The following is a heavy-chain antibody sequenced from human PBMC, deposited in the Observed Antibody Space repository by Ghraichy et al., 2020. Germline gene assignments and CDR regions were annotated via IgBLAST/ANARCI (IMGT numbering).Heavy chain of an antibody. CDR2: INHSGST. CDR1: GGSFSGYY. CDR3: ARQRRPRIQHFDY. V-gene: IGHV4-34*01. Sequence: SETLSLTCAVYGGSFSGYYWSWIRQPPGKGLEWIGEINHSGSTNYNPSLKSRVTISVDTSKNQFSLKLSSVTAADTAVYYCARQRRPRIQHFDYWGQGTLVTVSS. J-gene: IGHJ4*02. D-gene: IGHD2-2*01.